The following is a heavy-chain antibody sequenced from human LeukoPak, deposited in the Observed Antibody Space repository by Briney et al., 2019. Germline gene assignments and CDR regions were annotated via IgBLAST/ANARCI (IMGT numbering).Heavy chain of an antibody. J-gene: IGHJ3*02. D-gene: IGHD3-22*01. CDR3: ARDLEGYYDSSGYYYPDAFDI. CDR1: GYTFTGYY. CDR2: INPNSGGT. V-gene: IGHV1-2*02. Sequence: GASVKVSCKASGYTFTGYYMHWVRQAPGQGLEWMGWINPNSGGTNYAQKFQGRVTMTRDTSISTAYMELSRLRSDDTAVYYCARDLEGYYDSSGYYYPDAFDIWGQGTMGTVSS.